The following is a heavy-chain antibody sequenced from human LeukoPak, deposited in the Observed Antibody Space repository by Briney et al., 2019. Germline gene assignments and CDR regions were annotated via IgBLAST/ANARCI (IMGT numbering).Heavy chain of an antibody. V-gene: IGHV1-2*02. J-gene: IGHJ4*02. CDR2: INPNSGGT. CDR3: ARALSWDRLGLLTVVY. Sequence: ASVKVSCKASGYTFTSYGISWVRQAPGQGLEWMGWINPNSGGTNYAQKFQGRVTMTRDTSISTAYMELSRLRSDDTAVYYCARALSWDRLGLLTVVYWGQGTLVTVSS. D-gene: IGHD1-26*01. CDR1: GYTFTSYG.